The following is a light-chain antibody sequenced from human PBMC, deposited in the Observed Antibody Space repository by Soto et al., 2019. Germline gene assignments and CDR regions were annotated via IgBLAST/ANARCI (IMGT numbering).Light chain of an antibody. CDR2: YAS. Sequence: EVVMTQSPGTLSVSPGEIVTLSCRASESVHRNLAWYHQKPGQGPSLLIYYASTRATGVADRFTGSGSGTEFTLTISRLQSEDFGVYHCQHYSNWPPTFGPGTKVEIK. J-gene: IGKJ3*01. V-gene: IGKV3-15*01. CDR1: ESVHRN. CDR3: QHYSNWPPT.